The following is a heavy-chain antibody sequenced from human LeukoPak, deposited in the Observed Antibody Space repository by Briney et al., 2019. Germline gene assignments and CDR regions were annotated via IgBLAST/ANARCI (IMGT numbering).Heavy chain of an antibody. CDR1: GGSISSYY. D-gene: IGHD2-2*01. CDR2: IYYSGST. J-gene: IGHJ4*02. CDR3: ARGSGPDIVVVPAAIGFDY. Sequence: PSETLSLTCTVSGGSISSYYWSWIRQPPGKGLEWIGYIYYSGSTNYNPSLKSRVTISVDTSKNQFSLKLSSVTAADTAVYYCARGSGPDIVVVPAAIGFDYWGQGTLVTVSS. V-gene: IGHV4-59*01.